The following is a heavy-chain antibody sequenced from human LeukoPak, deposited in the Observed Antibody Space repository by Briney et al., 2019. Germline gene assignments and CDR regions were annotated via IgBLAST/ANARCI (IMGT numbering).Heavy chain of an antibody. J-gene: IGHJ5*02. Sequence: SETLSLTCAVYGGSFSGYYWSWIRQPPGKGLEWIGEIIHSGGTNYNPSLKSRVTISVDTSKNQFSLKLSSVTAADTAVYYCARHDKAYYGSGSYYNFGWFDPWGQGTLVTVSS. CDR2: IIHSGGT. CDR3: ARHDKAYYGSGSYYNFGWFDP. V-gene: IGHV4-34*12. D-gene: IGHD3-10*01. CDR1: GGSFSGYY.